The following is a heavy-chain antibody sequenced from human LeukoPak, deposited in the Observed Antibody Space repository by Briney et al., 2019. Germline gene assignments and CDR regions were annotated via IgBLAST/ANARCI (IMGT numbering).Heavy chain of an antibody. CDR3: ARGLVNFDY. J-gene: IGHJ4*02. CDR2: IYYSGST. CDR1: GGSISSYY. Sequence: PSETLSLTCTVSGGSISSYYWSWIRQPPGKGLEWIGYIYYSGSTNYNPSLKSRVTISVDTSKNQFSLKLSSVTAADTAVYYCARGLVNFDYWGQGTLVTVSS. D-gene: IGHD6-6*01. V-gene: IGHV4-59*01.